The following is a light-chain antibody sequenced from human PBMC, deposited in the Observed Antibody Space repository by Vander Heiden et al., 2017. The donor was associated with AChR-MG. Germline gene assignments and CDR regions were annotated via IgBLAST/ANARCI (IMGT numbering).Light chain of an antibody. CDR2: EVS. J-gene: IGLJ2*01. Sequence: QSALTQPASVSGSPGQSITISCTGTSSDVGSYNLVSWYQQPPGKAPKLMIYEVSKRPSGVSNRFSGSKSGNTASLTISGLQAEDEADDYCCSYAGSSTVVFGGGTKLTVL. CDR1: SSDVGSYNL. CDR3: CSYAGSSTVV. V-gene: IGLV2-23*02.